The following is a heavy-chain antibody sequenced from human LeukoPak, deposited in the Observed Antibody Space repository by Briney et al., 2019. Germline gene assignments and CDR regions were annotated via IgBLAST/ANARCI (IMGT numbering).Heavy chain of an antibody. CDR3: TRRYLLAAFDI. V-gene: IGHV3-73*01. D-gene: IGHD2-21*01. J-gene: IGHJ3*02. Sequence: TGGPLRLSCAASGFTFSGSAMHWVRQASGKGLEWVGRIRSKANSYATAYAASVKGRFTISRDDSKNTAYLQMNSLKTEDTAVYYCTRRYLLAAFDIWGQGTMVTVSS. CDR2: IRSKANSYAT. CDR1: GFTFSGSA.